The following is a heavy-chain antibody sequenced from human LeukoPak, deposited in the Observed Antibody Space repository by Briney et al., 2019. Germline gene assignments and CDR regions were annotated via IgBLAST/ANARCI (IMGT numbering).Heavy chain of an antibody. CDR1: GDSVSNKNTA. CDR2: TYYRPKWHY. CDR3: ARNYYGSGSYYTLDS. D-gene: IGHD3-10*01. V-gene: IGHV6-1*01. J-gene: IGHJ4*02. Sequence: SQTLSLTCGISGDSVSNKNTAWNWIRQSPSRGLEWLGRTYYRPKWHYGYAVSVKSRITINPDTSKNQFSLHLNSVTPEDTAVYYCARNYYGSGSYYTLDSWGPGTLVTVSS.